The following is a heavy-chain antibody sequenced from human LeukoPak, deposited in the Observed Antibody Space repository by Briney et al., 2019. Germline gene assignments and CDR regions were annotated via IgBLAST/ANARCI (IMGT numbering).Heavy chain of an antibody. J-gene: IGHJ3*02. D-gene: IGHD2-8*01. V-gene: IGHV3-74*01. CDR3: VRADYNGGNPGSFDI. CDR2: INHDGSST. CDR1: GFTFTTFW. Sequence: GGSLRLSCATSGFTFTTFWMHWVRQAPGKGLVWVSRINHDGSSTNYADSVKGRFTISRDNAKNTVYLQMNSLRAEDTAVYYCVRADYNGGNPGSFDIWGRGTMVTVSS.